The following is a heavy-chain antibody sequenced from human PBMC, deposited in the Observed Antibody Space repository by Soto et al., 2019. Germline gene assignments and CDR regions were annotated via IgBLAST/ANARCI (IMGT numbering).Heavy chain of an antibody. CDR2: IIPIFGTA. V-gene: IGHV1-69*13. CDR3: AITLYSNYNRDY. J-gene: IGHJ4*02. CDR1: GGTFSSYA. D-gene: IGHD4-4*01. Sequence: ASVKVSCKASGGTFSSYAISWVRQAPGQGLEWMGGIIPIFGTANYAQKFQGRVTITADESTSTAYMELSSLRSEDTAVYYCAITLYSNYNRDYWGQGSLVTVSS.